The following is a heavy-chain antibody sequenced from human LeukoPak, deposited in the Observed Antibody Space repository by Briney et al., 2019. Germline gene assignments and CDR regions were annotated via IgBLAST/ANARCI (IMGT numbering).Heavy chain of an antibody. CDR1: GYTLTGYY. V-gene: IGHV1-69*04. D-gene: IGHD6-19*01. CDR3: ARDGAGIAVAGRSWFDP. CDR2: IIPILGIA. J-gene: IGHJ5*02. Sequence: GAAVKVSCKSSGYTLTGYYMQWVREAPGQGRECMGRIIPILGIANYAQKFQGRVTITADKSTSTAYMELSSLRSGDTAVYYCARDGAGIAVAGRSWFDPWGQGTLVTVSS.